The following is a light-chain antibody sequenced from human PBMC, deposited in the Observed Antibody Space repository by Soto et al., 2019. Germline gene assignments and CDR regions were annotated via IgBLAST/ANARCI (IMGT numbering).Light chain of an antibody. CDR2: GAS. CDR1: QSVSSNF. CDR3: QQYGTSPPT. V-gene: IGKV3-20*01. J-gene: IGKJ1*01. Sequence: EIVLTQSPGTLSLSPGERATLSCKASQSVSSNFLAWYQRKPGQAPRLLIYGASYRTPDIPYRFSGSGSGTDVTLTITRLEPEDFAVYYCQQYGTSPPTFGQGTKVEI.